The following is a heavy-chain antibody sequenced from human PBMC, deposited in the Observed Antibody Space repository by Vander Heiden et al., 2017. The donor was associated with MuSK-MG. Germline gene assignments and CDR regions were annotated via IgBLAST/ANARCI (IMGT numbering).Heavy chain of an antibody. CDR1: GSTFSSHA. J-gene: IGHJ4*02. CDR2: ISYDGSNK. Sequence: QVQLAASGGGVVQPGRPLRLSCAAAGSTFSSHAMHWVRQAPGKGLEWVAVISYDGSNKYYADSVKGRFTISRDNSKNTLYLQMNSLRAEDTAVYYCARGLRFLEWPNDYWGQGTLVTVSS. D-gene: IGHD3-3*01. V-gene: IGHV3-30-3*01. CDR3: ARGLRFLEWPNDY.